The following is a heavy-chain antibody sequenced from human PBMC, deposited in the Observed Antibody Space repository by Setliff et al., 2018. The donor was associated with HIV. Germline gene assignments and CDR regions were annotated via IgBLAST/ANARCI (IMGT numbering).Heavy chain of an antibody. CDR3: AKDPRGSMVRGLINYFDP. J-gene: IGHJ5*02. CDR2: ISGSGGST. D-gene: IGHD3-10*01. Sequence: PGESLKISCAASGFTFSNYEMSWVRQAPGKGPEWVSAISGSGGSTYYADSVKGRFIISRDNSKNTLYLQMNSLRAQDTAIYYCAKDPRGSMVRGLINYFDPWGQGTLVTVSS. V-gene: IGHV3-23*01. CDR1: GFTFSNYE.